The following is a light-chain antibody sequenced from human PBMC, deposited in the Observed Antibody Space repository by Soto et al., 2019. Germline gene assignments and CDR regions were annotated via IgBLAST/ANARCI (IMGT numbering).Light chain of an antibody. Sequence: QSVLTQPPSVSGTPGQRVTISCTGSSSNIGTRFEVNWYQQRPGTAPKLLVYGNTNRPLGVPDRFSGSKSGTSASLAIAGLQAEDEADYYCQSYDSTLSGSVFGGGTKVTVL. V-gene: IGLV1-40*01. CDR3: QSYDSTLSGSV. CDR2: GNT. CDR1: SSNIGTRFE. J-gene: IGLJ2*01.